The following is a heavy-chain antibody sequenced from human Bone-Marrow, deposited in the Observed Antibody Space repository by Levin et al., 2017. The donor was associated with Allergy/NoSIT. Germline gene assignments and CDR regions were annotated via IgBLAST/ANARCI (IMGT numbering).Heavy chain of an antibody. Sequence: SETLSLTCTVSGGSIRRGGYYWTWIRQRPGKGLEWIGYIYHSGNTYYNPSLKSRVSISIDTSKNEFSLKLTSVEAEDTATYFCAREDHVGSATDNFGIYFDYWGQGILVTVSS. D-gene: IGHD3-10*01. CDR3: AREDHVGSATDNFGIYFDY. V-gene: IGHV4-31*03. J-gene: IGHJ4*02. CDR1: GGSIRRGGYY. CDR2: IYHSGNT.